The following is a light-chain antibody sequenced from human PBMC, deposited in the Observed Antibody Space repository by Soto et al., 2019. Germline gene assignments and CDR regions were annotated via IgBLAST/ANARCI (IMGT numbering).Light chain of an antibody. J-gene: IGKJ5*01. CDR1: QTSGSNF. CDR3: QLYGILPQ. CDR2: ASS. V-gene: IGKV3-20*01. Sequence: ENMLSQSPGTLSLNQGERATLSCKTSQTSGSNFLAWYQHKPGQAPRLLIYASSNRATGIPDRFSGSASGPDFTLTINRLEPEDFAVYYCQLYGILPQFAQGTLLEV.